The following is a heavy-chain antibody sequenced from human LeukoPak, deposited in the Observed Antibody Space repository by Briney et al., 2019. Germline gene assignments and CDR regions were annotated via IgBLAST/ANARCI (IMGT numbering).Heavy chain of an antibody. CDR2: IDSDGRST. CDR3: ARVRWGGLYYFDY. J-gene: IGHJ4*02. Sequence: GGSLRLSCAASGFSFSVFWMHWVRQAPGKGLVGVSRIDSDGRSTNYADSVKGRFTISRDNAKNTLYLQMNSLRAEDTAVYYCARVRWGGLYYFDYWGQGTLVTVSS. D-gene: IGHD3-16*01. CDR1: GFSFSVFW. V-gene: IGHV3-74*01.